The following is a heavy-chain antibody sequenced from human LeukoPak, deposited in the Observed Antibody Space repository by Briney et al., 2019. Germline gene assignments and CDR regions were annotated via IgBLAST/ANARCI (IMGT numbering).Heavy chain of an antibody. V-gene: IGHV4-39*01. D-gene: IGHD3-22*01. CDR2: IHYSGNT. Sequence: PSETLSLTCTVSAGSVNSSPYYWGWVRQPPGKGLEWIGSIHYSGNTYYNPSLKSRVTISVDTSRNQFSLKLSSVSAADRGIYYCAKREGSYFDKSGYTFEYWGQGILVTVSS. CDR3: AKREGSYFDKSGYTFEY. J-gene: IGHJ4*02. CDR1: AGSVNSSPYY.